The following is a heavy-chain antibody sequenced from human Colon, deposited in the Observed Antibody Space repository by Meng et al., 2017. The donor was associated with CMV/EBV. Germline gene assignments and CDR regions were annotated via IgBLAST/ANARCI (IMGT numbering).Heavy chain of an antibody. Sequence: TFTDFYVDRVRQAPGRGLEWMGRSNPNGGGTDYAQKFQGRVSMTRDTSISTAYMELSSLRSDDAAMYYCARPLGYCSTNSCYNFDYWGQGTLVTVSS. D-gene: IGHD2-2*02. CDR2: SNPNGGGT. J-gene: IGHJ4*02. CDR1: TFTDFY. CDR3: ARPLGYCSTNSCYNFDY. V-gene: IGHV1-2*06.